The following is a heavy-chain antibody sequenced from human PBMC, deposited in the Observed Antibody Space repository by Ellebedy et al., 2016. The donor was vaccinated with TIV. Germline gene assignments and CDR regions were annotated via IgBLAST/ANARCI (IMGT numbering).Heavy chain of an antibody. V-gene: IGHV1-69*13. Sequence: SVKVSXXASGYTFTSYGISWVRQAPGQGLEWMGGIIPIFGTANYAQKFQGRVTITADESTSTAYMELSSLRSEDTAVYYCARHLEMATTISPFDYWGQGTLVTVSS. D-gene: IGHD5-24*01. J-gene: IGHJ4*02. CDR3: ARHLEMATTISPFDY. CDR1: GYTFTSYG. CDR2: IIPIFGTA.